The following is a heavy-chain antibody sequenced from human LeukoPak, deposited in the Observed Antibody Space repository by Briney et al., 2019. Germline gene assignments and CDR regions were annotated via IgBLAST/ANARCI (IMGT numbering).Heavy chain of an antibody. CDR2: ISAYNGNT. D-gene: IGHD3-22*01. Sequence: ASVNVSFKASGYTFTSYGISWVRQAPGQGLEWMGWISAYNGNTNYAQKLQGRVTMTTDTSTSTAYMGLRSLRSEDTAVYYCARVQYYYDSSGYYYVSCYFDYWGQGTLVTVSS. J-gene: IGHJ4*02. CDR1: GYTFTSYG. CDR3: ARVQYYYDSSGYYYVSCYFDY. V-gene: IGHV1-18*01.